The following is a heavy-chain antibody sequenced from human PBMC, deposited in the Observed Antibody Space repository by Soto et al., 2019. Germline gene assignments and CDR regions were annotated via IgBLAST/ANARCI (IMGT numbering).Heavy chain of an antibody. CDR3: ARLGFGVVDYYYYMDV. J-gene: IGHJ6*03. CDR1: GYSFTSYW. V-gene: IGHV5-51*01. D-gene: IGHD3-3*01. CDR2: IYPGDAET. Sequence: GASLKISCKGSGYSFTSYWSGWVRQMPGKGLEWMGIIYPGDAETRYSPSFQGQVTISADKSISSAYLQWSSLKASDTAMYYCARLGFGVVDYYYYMDVWGKGTTVTVSS.